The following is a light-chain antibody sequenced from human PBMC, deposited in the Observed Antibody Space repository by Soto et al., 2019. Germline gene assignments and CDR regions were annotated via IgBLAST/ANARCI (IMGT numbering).Light chain of an antibody. Sequence: EIVLTQSPATLSLSPGDSATLSCRASDSISIYRSWYQQKPAQAPRILIYDASNRATGIPTRFSGSGSGTDFILTISSLEPEDFAVYYCQQRSNWPWTTFGQGTRVELK. V-gene: IGKV3-11*01. CDR2: DAS. CDR1: DSISIY. J-gene: IGKJ1*01. CDR3: QQRSNWPWTT.